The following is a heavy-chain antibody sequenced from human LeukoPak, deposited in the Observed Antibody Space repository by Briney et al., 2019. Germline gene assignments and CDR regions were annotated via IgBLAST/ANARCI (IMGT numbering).Heavy chain of an antibody. CDR3: AKDVRGYNRPFDY. J-gene: IGHJ4*02. Sequence: PGGSLGLSCAASGFTFGSCAMNWVRQAPGKGLEWLSSINGSGANTYYADSVEGRFTISRDNSQNTLYLQMNSLRAEDTAVYYCAKDVRGYNRPFDYWGQGTLVTVSS. V-gene: IGHV3-23*01. CDR2: INGSGANT. D-gene: IGHD3-10*02. CDR1: GFTFGSCA.